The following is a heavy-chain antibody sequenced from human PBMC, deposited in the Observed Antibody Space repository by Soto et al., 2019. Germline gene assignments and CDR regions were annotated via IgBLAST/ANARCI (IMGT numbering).Heavy chain of an antibody. J-gene: IGHJ4*02. CDR3: ASHEEMATLGY. D-gene: IGHD5-12*01. Sequence: EVQLVESGGGLVKPGGSLRLSCAASGFTFSSYSMNWVRQAPGKGLEWVSSISSSSSYIYYADSVKGRFTISRDNAKNSLSLQMNSLRAEDTAVYYCASHEEMATLGYWGQGTLVTVSS. CDR2: ISSSSSYI. V-gene: IGHV3-21*01. CDR1: GFTFSSYS.